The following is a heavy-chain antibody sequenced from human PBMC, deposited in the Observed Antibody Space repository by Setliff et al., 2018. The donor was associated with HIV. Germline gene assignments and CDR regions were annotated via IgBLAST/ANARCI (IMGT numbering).Heavy chain of an antibody. D-gene: IGHD3-9*01. CDR1: GYRFIDYY. J-gene: IGHJ4*02. CDR2: CNPKRGDS. Sequence: GASVKVSCKASGYRFIDYYMHWLRQAPGQGLEWVGGCNPKRGDSFYAQKFQGRVIISMDTSTSTTYMDLPRLTTDDTAIYFCARKQEIEGAVTKIAFDLWGQGTLVTVPQ. CDR3: ARKQEIEGAVTKIAFDL. V-gene: IGHV1-2*02.